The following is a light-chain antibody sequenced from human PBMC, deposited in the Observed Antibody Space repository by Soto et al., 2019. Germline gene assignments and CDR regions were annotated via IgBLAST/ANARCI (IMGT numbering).Light chain of an antibody. Sequence: DIVMTQSPDSVAVSLGERATINCKSSQSVLYSSDNKNYLAWYQQKPGQSPKLLIYWASTRESGVPDRFSGSGSGADFTLTISSLQAEDVAVYYCQQYYGTPWTFGQGTKV. CDR1: QSVLYSSDNKNY. V-gene: IGKV4-1*01. J-gene: IGKJ1*01. CDR2: WAS. CDR3: QQYYGTPWT.